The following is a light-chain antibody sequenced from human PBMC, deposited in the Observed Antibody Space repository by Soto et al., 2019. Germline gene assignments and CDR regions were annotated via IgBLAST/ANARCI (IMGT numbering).Light chain of an antibody. Sequence: QSALTQPASVSESPGQSITISCTRTSSDFGGYNYVSWYQQHPGKAPKLMIYEVSNRPSGVSNRFSGSKSGNTASLTISGLXAEDEADYYWSSYTSSSTFYVFGTGTKVTVL. CDR2: EVS. CDR1: SSDFGGYNY. J-gene: IGLJ1*01. CDR3: SSYTSSSTFYV. V-gene: IGLV2-14*01.